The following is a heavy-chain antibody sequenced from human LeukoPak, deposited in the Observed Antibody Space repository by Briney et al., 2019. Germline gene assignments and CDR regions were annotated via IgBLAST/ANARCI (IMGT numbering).Heavy chain of an antibody. J-gene: IGHJ4*02. V-gene: IGHV3-53*01. Sequence: GGSLRLSCAASGFTVSSNYMSWVRQAPGKGLEWVSVIYSGGATFYADSVKGRFTISRDNSKNTLYLQLHSLRAEDTAVYYCAYISGSYYFDYWDQGTLVTVSS. CDR1: GFTVSSNY. CDR3: AYISGSYYFDY. CDR2: IYSGGAT. D-gene: IGHD1-26*01.